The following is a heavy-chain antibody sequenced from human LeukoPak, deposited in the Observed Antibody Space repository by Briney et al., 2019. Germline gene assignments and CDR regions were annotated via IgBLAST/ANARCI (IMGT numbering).Heavy chain of an antibody. J-gene: IGHJ3*02. CDR2: IYHSGST. D-gene: IGHD3-22*01. Sequence: SETLSLTCTVSGGSISSHYWSWIRQPPGKGLEWIGYIYHSGSTYYNPSLKSRVTMSVDTSKNQFSLKLSSVTAADTAVYYCARPYYDSSGYYHDAFDIWGQGTMVTVSS. CDR1: GGSISSHY. CDR3: ARPYYDSSGYYHDAFDI. V-gene: IGHV4-59*11.